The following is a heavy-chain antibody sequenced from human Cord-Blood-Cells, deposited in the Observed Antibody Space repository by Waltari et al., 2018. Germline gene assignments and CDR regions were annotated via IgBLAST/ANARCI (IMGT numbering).Heavy chain of an antibody. CDR3: ARLAAAGTGLWDY. CDR1: GCPISRISYY. V-gene: IGHV4-39*07. D-gene: IGHD6-13*01. J-gene: IGHJ4*02. Sequence: QLQLQESGPGLVKPSETLSLTCPFSGCPISRISYYCGWTRQTPGKGLEWMGLIYDSGGTYYNPSLKSRVTISVDTSKNQFSLKLSSVTAADTAVYYCARLAAAGTGLWDYWGQGTLVTVSS. CDR2: IYDSGGT.